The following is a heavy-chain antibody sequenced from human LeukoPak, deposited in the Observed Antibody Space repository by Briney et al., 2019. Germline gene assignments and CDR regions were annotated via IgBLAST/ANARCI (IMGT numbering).Heavy chain of an antibody. J-gene: IGHJ4*02. CDR3: AKDRSIGTYYTFDS. D-gene: IGHD1-26*01. CDR1: GFTFDEYG. CDR2: VSGSGAIA. V-gene: IGHV3-23*01. Sequence: GGSLRLSCAASGFTFDEYGMSWVRQAPGKGLEWVSTVSGSGAIAYYTDSDKGRFTISRDNSKNTLYLQMSSLTAKDTAVYYCAKDRSIGTYYTFDSWGQGTLVTVSS.